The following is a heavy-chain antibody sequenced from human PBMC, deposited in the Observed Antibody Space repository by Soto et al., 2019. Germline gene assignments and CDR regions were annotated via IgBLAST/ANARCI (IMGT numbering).Heavy chain of an antibody. J-gene: IGHJ4*02. CDR2: ISGSGDST. D-gene: IGHD6-19*01. CDR3: AKDDYSRGWYRGYFDY. Sequence: PGXSLRLPCAASRSTSRNYPMSWVNKAPGKGLEWVSAISGSGDSTSYADSVKGRFTISRDNSKNTLYLQMNSLRAEDTAVYFCAKDDYSRGWYRGYFDYWGQGTLVTVSS. CDR1: RSTSRNYP. V-gene: IGHV3-23*01.